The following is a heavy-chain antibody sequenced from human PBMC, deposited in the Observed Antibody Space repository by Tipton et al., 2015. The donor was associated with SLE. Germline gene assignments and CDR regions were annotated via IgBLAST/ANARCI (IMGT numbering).Heavy chain of an antibody. D-gene: IGHD3-16*01. Sequence: GLVKPSETLSLTCTVSGGSISGSTYSWGWIRQPPGEGLEWIGSMSYTGSTYYNPSLKSRVTISVDTSKNQFSLELMSVTAADTAVFFCARQLRDEGVFDIWGQGTMVTVSS. V-gene: IGHV4-39*01. CDR2: MSYTGST. CDR1: GGSISGSTYS. CDR3: ARQLRDEGVFDI. J-gene: IGHJ3*02.